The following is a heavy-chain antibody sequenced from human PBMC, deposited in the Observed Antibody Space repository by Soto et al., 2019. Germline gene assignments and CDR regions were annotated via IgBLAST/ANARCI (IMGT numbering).Heavy chain of an antibody. CDR1: GYTFTGYA. J-gene: IGHJ4*02. D-gene: IGHD6-19*01. Sequence: QVQLVQSGAEEKKPGASVKVSCKASGYTFTGYAMHWVRQAPGQRLEWMGWINAGNGNTKYSQKFQGRVTITRDTSASTAYLERVSLRSEDTAVYYCARAVAVPADFDYWGQGTLVIVSS. CDR2: INAGNGNT. CDR3: ARAVAVPADFDY. V-gene: IGHV1-3*05.